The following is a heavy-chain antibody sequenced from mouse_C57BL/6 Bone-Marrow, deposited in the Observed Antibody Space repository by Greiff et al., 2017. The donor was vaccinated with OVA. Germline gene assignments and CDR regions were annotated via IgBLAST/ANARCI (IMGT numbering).Heavy chain of an antibody. CDR3: ARSDEYDVGFAY. Sequence: VQLKQSGPVLVKPGASVKMSCKASGYTFTDYYMNWVKQSPGKSLEWIGVINPYNGGTSYNQKFKGKATLTVDKSSSTAYMELNSLTSEDSAVYYYARSDEYDVGFAYWGQGTLVTVSA. CDR2: INPYNGGT. D-gene: IGHD2-4*01. V-gene: IGHV1-19*01. CDR1: GYTFTDYY. J-gene: IGHJ3*01.